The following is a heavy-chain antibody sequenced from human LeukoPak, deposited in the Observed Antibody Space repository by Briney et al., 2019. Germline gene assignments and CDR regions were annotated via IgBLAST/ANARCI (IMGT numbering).Heavy chain of an antibody. CDR1: GFTFSSYA. V-gene: IGHV3-23*01. CDR3: AKEKDYYDTTGYANDY. CDR2: ISGSGGNT. Sequence: PGGSLRLSCAASGFTFSSYAMSWVRQAPGKGLEWVSAISGSGGNTYYADSVKGRFTISRDNSKNTLYLQMNSLRAEDTAVYYCAKEKDYYDTTGYANDYWGKGTLVTVSS. J-gene: IGHJ4*02. D-gene: IGHD3-22*01.